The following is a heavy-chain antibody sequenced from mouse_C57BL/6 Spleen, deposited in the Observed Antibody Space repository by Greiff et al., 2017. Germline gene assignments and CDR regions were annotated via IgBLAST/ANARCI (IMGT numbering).Heavy chain of an antibody. V-gene: IGHV1-69*01. Sequence: QVQLQQPGAELVLPGASVKLSCKASGYTFTSYWMHWVKPRPGQGLEWIGEIDPADSSTNYNQKFKSKSTLTVDKSSSPAYMQLSSLTSEDSAVYYCARYGIYYDPYYAMDYWGQGTSVTVSS. CDR3: ARYGIYYDPYYAMDY. J-gene: IGHJ4*01. D-gene: IGHD2-4*01. CDR2: IDPADSST. CDR1: GYTFTSYW.